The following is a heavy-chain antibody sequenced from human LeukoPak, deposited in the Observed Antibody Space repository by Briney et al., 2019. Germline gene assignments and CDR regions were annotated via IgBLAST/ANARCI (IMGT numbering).Heavy chain of an antibody. CDR2: INWNGGST. V-gene: IGHV3-20*04. CDR1: GFTFDDYG. J-gene: IGHJ4*02. D-gene: IGHD5-24*01. CDR3: ARDGDAYNFDF. Sequence: GGSLRLSCAASGFTFDDYGMSWVRQAPGKGLEWVSGINWNGGSTGYADSVKGRFTISRDNAKNSLYLQMNSLRADDTAVYYCARDGDAYNFDFWGQGALVTFSS.